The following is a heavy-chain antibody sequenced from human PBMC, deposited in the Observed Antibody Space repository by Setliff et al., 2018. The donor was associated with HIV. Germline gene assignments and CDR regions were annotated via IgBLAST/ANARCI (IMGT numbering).Heavy chain of an antibody. CDR2: ISGSGGST. CDR3: AILGGGSYKQGAFDI. D-gene: IGHD1-26*01. V-gene: IGHV3-23*01. CDR1: GFTFSSYA. Sequence: GESLXISCAASGFTFSSYAMSWVRQAPGKGLEWVSAISGSGGSTYYADSVKGRFTISRDNSKNTLYLQMNSLRAEDTAVYYCAILGGGSYKQGAFDIWGQGTMVTVSS. J-gene: IGHJ3*02.